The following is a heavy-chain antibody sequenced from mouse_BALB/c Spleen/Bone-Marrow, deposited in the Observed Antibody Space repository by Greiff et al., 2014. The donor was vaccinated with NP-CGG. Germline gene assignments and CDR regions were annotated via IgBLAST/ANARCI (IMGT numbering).Heavy chain of an antibody. V-gene: IGHV3-5*02. Sequence: VQLKESGPGLVKPSQTVSLTCTVTGISITTGNYRWSWIRQFPGNKLEWIGYIYYSGTITYNPSLTSRTTIARDTSKNQFFLKMNSLTAEDTATYYCARENDAPYAMDYWGQGTSVTVSS. J-gene: IGHJ4*01. D-gene: IGHD2-3*01. CDR3: ARENDAPYAMDY. CDR1: GISITTGNYR. CDR2: IYYSGTI.